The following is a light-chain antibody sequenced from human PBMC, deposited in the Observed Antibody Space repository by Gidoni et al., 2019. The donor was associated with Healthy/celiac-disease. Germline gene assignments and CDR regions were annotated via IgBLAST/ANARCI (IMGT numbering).Light chain of an antibody. Sequence: AIRMTQSPSSFSASTGDRVTITCRASQGISSYLAWYQQKPGKAPKLLIYAASTLQSGVPSMFGGSGSGTDFTLTISCLQSEDFATYYCQQYYSYPRTFGQGTKVEIK. CDR2: AAS. V-gene: IGKV1-8*01. CDR1: QGISSY. CDR3: QQYYSYPRT. J-gene: IGKJ1*01.